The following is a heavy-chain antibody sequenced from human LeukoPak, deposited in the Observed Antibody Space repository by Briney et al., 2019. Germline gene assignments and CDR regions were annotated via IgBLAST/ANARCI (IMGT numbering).Heavy chain of an antibody. D-gene: IGHD3-22*01. CDR3: ARGRRYYYDSSGYYYVPFDY. J-gene: IGHJ4*02. CDR1: GFTFDDYG. CDR2: INWNGGST. V-gene: IGHV3-20*04. Sequence: PGGSLRLSCAASGFTFDDYGMSWVRQAPGKGLEWVSGINWNGGSTGYADSVKGRFTISRDNAKNSLYLQMNSLRAEDTALYYCARGRRYYYDSSGYYYVPFDYWGQGTLVTVSS.